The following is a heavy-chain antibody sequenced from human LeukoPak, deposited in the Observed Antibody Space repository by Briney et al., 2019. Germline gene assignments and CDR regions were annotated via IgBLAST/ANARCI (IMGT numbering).Heavy chain of an antibody. J-gene: IGHJ1*01. CDR1: GYSFTSYW. CDR3: ARPVGMSSEYFQH. CDR2: IYPCDSDT. V-gene: IGHV5-51*01. D-gene: IGHD6-13*01. Sequence: GESLKISCKGSGYSFTSYWIGWVRQMPGKGLEWMGIIYPCDSDTRYSPSFQGQVTISADKSISTAYLQWSSLKASDTAMYYCARPVGMSSEYFQHWGQGTLVTVSS.